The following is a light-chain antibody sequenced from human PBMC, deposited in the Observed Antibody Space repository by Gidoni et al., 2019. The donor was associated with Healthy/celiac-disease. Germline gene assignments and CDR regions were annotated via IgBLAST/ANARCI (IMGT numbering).Light chain of an antibody. CDR3: CSYAGSYTYV. Sequence: QSALTQPRSVSGSPGQSVTISCTGTSSDVGVYNYVSWYQQHPGKAPKLMIYDVSTRPSGVPDRFSGSKSGNTASLTISGLQAEDEADYYCCSYAGSYTYVVGTGTKVTVL. J-gene: IGLJ1*01. CDR1: SSDVGVYNY. V-gene: IGLV2-11*01. CDR2: DVS.